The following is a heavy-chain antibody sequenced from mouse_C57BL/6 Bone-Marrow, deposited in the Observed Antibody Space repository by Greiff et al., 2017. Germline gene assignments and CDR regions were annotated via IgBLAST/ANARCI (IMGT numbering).Heavy chain of an antibody. CDR2: ISLKSDNYAT. CDR3: ARSLRWLRRGFAY. Sequence: EVQLQESGGGLVQPGGSMKLSCVASGFTFSNYWMNWVRQSPEKGLEWVAQISLKSDNYATHYAVSVKGRFTIARYDSKRCVHLQLITSRAADVGVYSSARSLRWLRRGFAYWGQGTLVTVSA. J-gene: IGHJ3*01. D-gene: IGHD2-2*01. V-gene: IGHV6-3*01. CDR1: GFTFSNYW.